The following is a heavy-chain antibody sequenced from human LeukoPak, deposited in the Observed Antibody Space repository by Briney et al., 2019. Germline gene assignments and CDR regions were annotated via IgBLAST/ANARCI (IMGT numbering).Heavy chain of an antibody. CDR2: IYTSGST. CDR1: GGSISSGSYY. D-gene: IGHD3-16*02. J-gene: IGHJ4*02. V-gene: IGHV4-61*02. CDR3: AREGDYVWGSYRYPTHY. Sequence: SQTLSLTCTVSGGSISSGSYYWSWIRQPAGKGLEWIVRIYTSGSTNCNPSLKSRVTISVDTSKNQFSLKLSSVTAADTAVYYCAREGDYVWGSYRYPTHYWGQGTLVTVSS.